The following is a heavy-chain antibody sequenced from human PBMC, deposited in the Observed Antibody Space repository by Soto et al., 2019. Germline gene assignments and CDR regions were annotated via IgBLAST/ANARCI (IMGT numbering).Heavy chain of an antibody. J-gene: IGHJ6*02. CDR3: ARSLLDEYSSSWRSAYYGMDV. V-gene: IGHV1-2*02. CDR1: GFTFSAYY. CDR2: INPNSGGT. Sequence: QVQLVQSGAEVKKPGASVKVSCKASGFTFSAYYIYWVRQAPGQGLEWIGWINPNSGGTNNAQKFQGRVTRTMDTSTSTVYMELSALISDDTAVYYCARSLLDEYSSSWRSAYYGMDVWGQGTTVTVSS. D-gene: IGHD6-13*01.